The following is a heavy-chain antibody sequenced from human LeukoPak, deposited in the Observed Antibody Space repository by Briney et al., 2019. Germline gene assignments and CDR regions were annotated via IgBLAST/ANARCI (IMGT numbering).Heavy chain of an antibody. CDR3: ARGDCPNTNCYGVYNWFDP. Sequence: GGSLRLSCAASGFTFSSYWMSWVRQAPGKGLEWVANIKQDGSEKYYVDSVKGRFTISRDNAKNSLYLQMNSLRAEDTAVYYCARGDCPNTNCYGVYNWFDPWGQGTLVTVSS. J-gene: IGHJ5*02. D-gene: IGHD2-21*01. CDR1: GFTFSSYW. V-gene: IGHV3-7*01. CDR2: IKQDGSEK.